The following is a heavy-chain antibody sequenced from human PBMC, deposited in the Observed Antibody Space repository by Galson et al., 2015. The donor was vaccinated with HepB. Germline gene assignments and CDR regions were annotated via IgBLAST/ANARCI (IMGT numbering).Heavy chain of an antibody. D-gene: IGHD1-7*01. CDR1: GFTFDDYA. Sequence: SLRLSCAASGFTFDDYAMHWVRQAPGKGLEWVSGISWNSGSIGYADSVKGRFTISGDNAKNSLYLQMNSLRAEDTALYYCAKDGILRSGTTGRKYTPYAYYYYYMDVWGKGTTVTVSS. CDR3: AKDGILRSGTTGRKYTPYAYYYYYMDV. V-gene: IGHV3-9*01. J-gene: IGHJ6*03. CDR2: ISWNSGSI.